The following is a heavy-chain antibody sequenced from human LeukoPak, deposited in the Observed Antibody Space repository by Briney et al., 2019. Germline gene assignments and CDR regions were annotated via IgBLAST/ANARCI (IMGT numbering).Heavy chain of an antibody. CDR1: GDSVSSNSAA. Sequence: PSQTLSPTCAISGDSVSSNSAAWNWIRQSPSRGLEWLGRTYYRSKWYNDSAVSVKSRMTINPDTSKNQFSLQLSSVTPEDTAVYYCARGVTMVRGLPLMDVWGQGTTVTVSS. V-gene: IGHV6-1*01. D-gene: IGHD3-10*01. CDR2: TYYRSKWYN. J-gene: IGHJ6*02. CDR3: ARGVTMVRGLPLMDV.